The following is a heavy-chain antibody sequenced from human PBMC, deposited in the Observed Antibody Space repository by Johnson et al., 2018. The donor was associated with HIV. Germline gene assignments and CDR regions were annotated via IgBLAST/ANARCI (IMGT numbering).Heavy chain of an antibody. V-gene: IGHV3-74*02. CDR1: GFTFSSYA. CDR3: ARKVVVVAAAAGDAFDI. J-gene: IGHJ3*02. D-gene: IGHD2-15*01. CDR2: INSDGSST. Sequence: MLLVESGGGVVQPGRSLRLSCAASGFTFSSYAMHWVRQAPGKGLVWVSRINSDGSSTSYADSVKGRFTISRDNAKNTLYLQMNSLRAEDTAVYYCARKVVVVAAAAGDAFDIWGQGTMVTVSS.